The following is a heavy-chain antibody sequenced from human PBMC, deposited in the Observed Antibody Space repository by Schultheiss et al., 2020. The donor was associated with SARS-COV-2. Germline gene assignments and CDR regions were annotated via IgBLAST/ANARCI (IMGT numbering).Heavy chain of an antibody. CDR3: TTDVRIQLDDY. V-gene: IGHV3-15*01. D-gene: IGHD5-18*01. Sequence: GESLKISCAASGFTFSNAWMSWVRQAPGKGLEWVGRIKSKTDGGTTDYAAPVKGRFTISRDDSKNTLYLQMNSLKTEDTAVYYCTTDVRIQLDDYWGQGTLVTVSS. CDR2: IKSKTDGGTT. J-gene: IGHJ4*02. CDR1: GFTFSNAW.